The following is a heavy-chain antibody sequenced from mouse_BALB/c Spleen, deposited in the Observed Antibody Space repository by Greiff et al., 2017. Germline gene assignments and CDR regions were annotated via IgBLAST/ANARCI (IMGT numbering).Heavy chain of an antibody. Sequence: EVNVVESGGGLVQPGGSRKLSCAASGFTFSSFGMHWVRQAPEKGLEWVAYISSGSSTIYYADTVKGRFTISRDNPKNTLFLQMTSLRSEDTAMYYCARKRTGTYYAMDYWGQGTSVTVSS. D-gene: IGHD4-1*01. V-gene: IGHV5-17*02. CDR1: GFTFSSFG. CDR3: ARKRTGTYYAMDY. CDR2: ISSGSSTI. J-gene: IGHJ4*01.